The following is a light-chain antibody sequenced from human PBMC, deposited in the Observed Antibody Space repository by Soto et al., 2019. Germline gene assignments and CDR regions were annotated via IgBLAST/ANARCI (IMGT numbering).Light chain of an antibody. J-gene: IGKJ5*01. CDR2: GAS. V-gene: IGKV3-15*01. CDR1: QSVSNN. Sequence: EIVMTQSPATLSVSPGERATLSCRASQSVSNNLAWYQQKPGQAPRLLIYGASTRATGIPARFSGSGSGTEFTLTISSLQSEDFAVYYCQPYNNWAITFGQGTRLEIK. CDR3: QPYNNWAIT.